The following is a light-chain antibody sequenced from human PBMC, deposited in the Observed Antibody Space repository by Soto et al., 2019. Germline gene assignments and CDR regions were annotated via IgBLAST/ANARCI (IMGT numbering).Light chain of an antibody. J-gene: IGKJ4*01. CDR3: QQYNNWPVT. CDR1: QSVSSSY. Sequence: VLTQSPGTLSLSPGERATLSCRASQSVSSSYLAWYQQKPGQAPRLLIYGASSRATGIPDRFSGSGSGTDFTLTISDVQPEDFATYYCQQYNNWPVTFGGGTKVDIK. CDR2: GAS. V-gene: IGKV3-20*01.